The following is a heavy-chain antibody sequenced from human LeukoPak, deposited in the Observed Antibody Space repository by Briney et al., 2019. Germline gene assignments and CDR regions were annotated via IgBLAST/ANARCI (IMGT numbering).Heavy chain of an antibody. CDR1: GFTVSGNY. Sequence: PGGSLRLSCAVSGFTVSGNYMSWVRQAPGKGLEWVANIKQDGSEKYYVDSVKGRFTISRDNAKNSLYLQMNSLRAEDTAVYYCARDQRGYYGSGSYYAWGQGTLVTVSS. V-gene: IGHV3-7*01. J-gene: IGHJ4*02. D-gene: IGHD3-10*01. CDR2: IKQDGSEK. CDR3: ARDQRGYYGSGSYYA.